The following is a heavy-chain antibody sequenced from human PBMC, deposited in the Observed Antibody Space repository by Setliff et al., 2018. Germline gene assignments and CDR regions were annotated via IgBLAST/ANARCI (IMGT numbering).Heavy chain of an antibody. V-gene: IGHV4-39*07. CDR1: GGPVTRTTTF. Sequence: SETLSLTCTVSGGPVTRTTTFWGWVRQTPGKGLEWIGSTYDSGSTYYNPSLKSRVSISVDASKNQFSLKLTSVTAADTAVYFCARVPHIWFGELVTFDDAFDIWGQGTMVTVSS. J-gene: IGHJ3*02. CDR3: ARVPHIWFGELVTFDDAFDI. D-gene: IGHD3-10*01. CDR2: TYDSGST.